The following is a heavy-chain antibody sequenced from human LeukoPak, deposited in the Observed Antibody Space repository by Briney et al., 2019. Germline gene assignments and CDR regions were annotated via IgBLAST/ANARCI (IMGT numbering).Heavy chain of an antibody. J-gene: IGHJ4*02. V-gene: IGHV3-30*03. CDR2: ISYDGSNK. CDR3: ARDSGYSGSYYVDY. CDR1: GFTFSSYG. D-gene: IGHD1-26*01. Sequence: GGSLRLSCAASGFTFSSYGMHWVRQAPGKGLEWVAVISYDGSNKYYADSVKGRFTISRDNSKNTLYLQMNSLRAEDTAVYYCARDSGYSGSYYVDYWGQGTLVTVSS.